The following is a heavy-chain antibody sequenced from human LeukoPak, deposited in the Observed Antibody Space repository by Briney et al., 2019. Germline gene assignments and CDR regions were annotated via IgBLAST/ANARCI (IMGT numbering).Heavy chain of an antibody. CDR2: IYYSGST. J-gene: IGHJ4*02. D-gene: IGHD4-17*01. V-gene: IGHV4-31*03. CDR3: ARVYGDYLHYFDY. CDR1: GGSISSGGYY. Sequence: SETLSLTCTVSGGSISSGGYYWSWIRQHPGKGLEWIGYIYYSGSTYYNPSLKSRVTISVDTSKNQFSLKLSSVTAADTAVYYCARVYGDYLHYFDYWGQGTLVTVSS.